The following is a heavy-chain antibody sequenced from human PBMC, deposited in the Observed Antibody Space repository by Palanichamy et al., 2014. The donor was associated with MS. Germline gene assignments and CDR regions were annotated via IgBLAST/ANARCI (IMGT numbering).Heavy chain of an antibody. J-gene: IGHJ4*02. V-gene: IGHV3-21*01. CDR2: ISSSSSYI. D-gene: IGHD6-19*01. CDR1: GFTFSSYS. CDR3: ASRREYIAVAGSRSADY. Sequence: EVQLVESGGGLVKPGGSLRLSCAASGFTFSSYSMNWVRQAPGKGLEWVSSISSSSSYIYYADSVKGRFTISRDNAKNSLYLQMNSLRAEDTAVYYCASRREYIAVAGSRSADYWGQGTLVTVSS.